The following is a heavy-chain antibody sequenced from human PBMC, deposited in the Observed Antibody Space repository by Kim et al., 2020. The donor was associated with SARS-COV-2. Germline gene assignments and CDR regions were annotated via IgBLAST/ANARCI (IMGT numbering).Heavy chain of an antibody. CDR3: ARGGVATALGGDDY. V-gene: IGHV1-46*04. Sequence: AQEVQGRGTVTRDTSTSTVYMELSSLRSEDTAVYYCARGGVATALGGDDYWGQGTLVTVSS. J-gene: IGHJ4*02. D-gene: IGHD5-12*01.